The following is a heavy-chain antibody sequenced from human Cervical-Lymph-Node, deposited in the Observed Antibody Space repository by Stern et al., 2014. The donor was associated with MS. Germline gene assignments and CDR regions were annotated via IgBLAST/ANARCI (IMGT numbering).Heavy chain of an antibody. D-gene: IGHD3-3*01. Sequence: QVQLVQSGAEVRKPGSSVKVSCQASGGSFSSHTIIWVRQAPGQGLEWMGRTIPLVNTVNYARKFQGRVRMTTDRPTNTVYLELSSLRSEDTAVYFCARSKGSGALEWMYGMDLWGQGTTVIVSS. CDR2: TIPLVNTV. CDR3: ARSKGSGALEWMYGMDL. CDR1: GGSFSSHT. J-gene: IGHJ6*02. V-gene: IGHV1-69*06.